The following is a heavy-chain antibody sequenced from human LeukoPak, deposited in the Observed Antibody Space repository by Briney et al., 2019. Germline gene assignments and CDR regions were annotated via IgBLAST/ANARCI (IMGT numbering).Heavy chain of an antibody. D-gene: IGHD2-15*01. CDR1: GGSISSSSYY. CDR3: ARPFIVSNWFDP. V-gene: IGHV4-39*01. Sequence: SETLSLTSTVSGGSISSSSYYWGWIRQPPGNGLECLGSIYYSGSTFYNPLLKSRVNISVDTSKNQFSLKLSSVTAADTAVYYCARPFIVSNWFDPWGQGTLVTVSS. J-gene: IGHJ5*02. CDR2: IYYSGST.